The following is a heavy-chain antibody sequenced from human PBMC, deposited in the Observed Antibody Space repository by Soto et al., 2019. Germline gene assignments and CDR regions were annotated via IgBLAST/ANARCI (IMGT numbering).Heavy chain of an antibody. CDR2: ISWNSGSI. Sequence: EVQLVESGGGLVQPGRSLRLSCAASGFTFDDYAMHWVRQAPGKGLEWVSGISWNSGSIGYADSVKGRFTISRDNAKNSLYLQMNSLRAEDTALYYCAKDIRGSGSYYLDYWGQRTLVTVSS. CDR3: AKDIRGSGSYYLDY. V-gene: IGHV3-9*01. J-gene: IGHJ4*02. CDR1: GFTFDDYA. D-gene: IGHD1-26*01.